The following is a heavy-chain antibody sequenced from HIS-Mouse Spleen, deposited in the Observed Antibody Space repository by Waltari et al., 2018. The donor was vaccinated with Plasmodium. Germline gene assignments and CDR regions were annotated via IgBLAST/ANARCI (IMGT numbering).Heavy chain of an antibody. Sequence: EVQLVESGGGLVKPGGSLRLSCAASGFTFSSYSMNWVRQAPGKGVEVGSSISRRSSYIYDADSVKGRFTISRDNAKNSLYLQMNSLRAEDTAVYYCAREDILTGYYNDYWYFDLWGRGTLVTVSS. V-gene: IGHV3-21*01. CDR3: AREDILTGYYNDYWYFDL. CDR2: ISRRSSYI. D-gene: IGHD3-9*01. CDR1: GFTFSSYS. J-gene: IGHJ2*01.